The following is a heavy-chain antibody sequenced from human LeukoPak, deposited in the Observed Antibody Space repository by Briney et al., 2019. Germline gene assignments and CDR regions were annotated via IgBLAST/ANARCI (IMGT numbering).Heavy chain of an antibody. Sequence: GGALRLTCAASGFTFSSYGMHWVRQAPGKGREGVGLIWYDETNKYDAYSVKGRFTSTRYNSKNTLYVQRDRLSADDTAMYYGARDIVYSYGHPFDYWGQGTLVTVPS. J-gene: IGHJ4*02. V-gene: IGHV3-33*01. D-gene: IGHD5-18*01. CDR2: IWYDETNK. CDR1: GFTFSSYG. CDR3: ARDIVYSYGHPFDY.